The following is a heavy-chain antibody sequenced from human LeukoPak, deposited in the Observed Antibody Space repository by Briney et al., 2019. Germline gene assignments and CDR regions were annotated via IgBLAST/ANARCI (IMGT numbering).Heavy chain of an antibody. CDR1: GFTFSSYS. CDR2: ISSSSSYI. CDR3: AKDGAAAGTYFDY. D-gene: IGHD6-13*01. V-gene: IGHV3-21*04. Sequence: GGSLRLSCAASGFTFSSYSMNWVRQAPGKGLEWVSSISSSSSYIYYADSVKGRFTISRDNAKNSLYLQMNSLRAEDTALYYCAKDGAAAGTYFDYWGQGTLVTVSS. J-gene: IGHJ4*02.